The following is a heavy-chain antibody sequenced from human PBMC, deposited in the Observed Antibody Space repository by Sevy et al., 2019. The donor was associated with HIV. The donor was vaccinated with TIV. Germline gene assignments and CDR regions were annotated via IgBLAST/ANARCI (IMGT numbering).Heavy chain of an antibody. CDR2: IYSGGST. CDR1: GFTVSSNY. D-gene: IGHD6-13*01. Sequence: GGSLRLSCVASGFTVSSNYMSWVRQAPGKGLEWVSVIYSGGSTYYADSVKGRFTISRDNSKNTLYLQMNSLRAEDTAVYYCARYGIAAASFDYWGQGTLVTVSS. V-gene: IGHV3-53*01. CDR3: ARYGIAAASFDY. J-gene: IGHJ4*02.